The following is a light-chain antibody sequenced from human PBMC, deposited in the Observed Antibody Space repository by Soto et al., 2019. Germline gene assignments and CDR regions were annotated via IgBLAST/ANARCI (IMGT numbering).Light chain of an antibody. CDR1: QCVSSSY. V-gene: IGKV3-20*01. Sequence: EIVLTQSPGTLSLSPGEKATLSCRASQCVSSSYLAWYQQKPGQAPRLLIYGASSRATGISDRFSGSGSGTDFTLTISRLEPEDFAVYYCQQYGSSPLTFGGGTKVDIK. CDR2: GAS. J-gene: IGKJ4*01. CDR3: QQYGSSPLT.